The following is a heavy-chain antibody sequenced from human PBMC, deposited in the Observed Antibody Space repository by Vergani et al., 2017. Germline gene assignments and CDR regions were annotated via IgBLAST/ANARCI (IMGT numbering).Heavy chain of an antibody. CDR3: AKGPEVVRPGFDY. V-gene: IGHV3-23*01. CDR2: ISGSGGST. J-gene: IGHJ4*02. D-gene: IGHD3-10*01. CDR1: GFTFSSYA. Sequence: EVQLLESGGGLVQPGGSLRLSCAASGFTFSSYAMSWVRQSPGKGLEWVSAISGSGGSTYYEDSVKGRFTISRDNSKNTLYLQMNSLRAEDTAVYYCAKGPEVVRPGFDYWGQGTLVTVSS.